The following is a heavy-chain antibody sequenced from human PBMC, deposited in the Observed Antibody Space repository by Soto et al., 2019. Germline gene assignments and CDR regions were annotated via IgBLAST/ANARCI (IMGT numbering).Heavy chain of an antibody. V-gene: IGHV1-2*02. Sequence: ASVKVSCKASGYTFTGYYMHWVRQAPGQGLEWMGWINPNSGGTNYAQKFQGRVTMTRDTSISTAYMELSRLRSDDTAVYYCARAGVDYGDYRCFDYWGQGTLVTVSS. CDR2: INPNSGGT. CDR3: ARAGVDYGDYRCFDY. J-gene: IGHJ4*02. CDR1: GYTFTGYY. D-gene: IGHD4-17*01.